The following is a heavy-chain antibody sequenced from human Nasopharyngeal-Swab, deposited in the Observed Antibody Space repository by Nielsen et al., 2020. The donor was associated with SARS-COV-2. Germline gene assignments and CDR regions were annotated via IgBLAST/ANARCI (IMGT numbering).Heavy chain of an antibody. CDR2: IVVGSGNT. Sequence: WVRQAPGQRLEWIGWIVVGSGNTNYAQKFQERVTITRDMSTSTAYMELSSLRSEDTAAYYCAARGGVILPFDYWGQGTLVTVSS. V-gene: IGHV1-58*01. J-gene: IGHJ4*02. CDR3: AARGGVILPFDY. D-gene: IGHD3-16*01.